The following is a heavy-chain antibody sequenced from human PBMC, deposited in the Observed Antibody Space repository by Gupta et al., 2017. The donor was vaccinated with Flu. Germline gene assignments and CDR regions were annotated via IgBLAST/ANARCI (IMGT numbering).Heavy chain of an antibody. CDR1: GYSCSNSY. V-gene: IGHV5-51*01. D-gene: IGHD3-10*01. Sequence: EVHLVQSAAEVKKPGESLKISCKDSGYSCSNSYIAWVRQMPGKGLEWVGVIYFGDSDTRYSPSFQGQVAISVDKSIRTAYLQWNSLKASDTGMYYCARHNSAFNIWGQGTMVTVSS. CDR2: IYFGDSDT. CDR3: ARHNSAFNI. J-gene: IGHJ3*02.